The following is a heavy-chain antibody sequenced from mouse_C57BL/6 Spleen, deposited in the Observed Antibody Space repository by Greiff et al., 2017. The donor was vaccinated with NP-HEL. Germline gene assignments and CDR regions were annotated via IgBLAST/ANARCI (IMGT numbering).Heavy chain of an antibody. V-gene: IGHV14-4*01. Sequence: EVQLQQSGAELVRPGASVKLSCTASGFNIKDDYMHWVKQRPEQGLEWIGWIDPENGDSEYASKLQGKATITAATSYTTDYLPLSSLTYEYTAVYYRTTSNFLDYWGQGTTLTVSS. J-gene: IGHJ2*01. CDR3: TTSNFLDY. CDR1: GFNIKDDY. CDR2: IDPENGDS. D-gene: IGHD2-5*01.